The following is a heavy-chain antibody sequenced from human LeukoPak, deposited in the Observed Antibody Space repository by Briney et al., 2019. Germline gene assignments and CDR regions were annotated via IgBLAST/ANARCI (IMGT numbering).Heavy chain of an antibody. CDR2: ISDSGGAT. CDR3: AKDLYGSSPDY. D-gene: IGHD6-13*01. Sequence: PGGSLRLSCAASGFTFSSYAMTWVRQAPGKGLEWVSLISDSGGATYYAESVKGRFPISRDNSKNSLYLQMHSLRAEDTAVYYCAKDLYGSSPDYWGQGTLVTVSS. CDR1: GFTFSSYA. V-gene: IGHV3-23*01. J-gene: IGHJ4*02.